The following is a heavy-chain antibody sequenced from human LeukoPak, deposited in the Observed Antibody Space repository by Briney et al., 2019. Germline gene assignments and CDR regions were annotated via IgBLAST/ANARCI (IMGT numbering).Heavy chain of an antibody. CDR1: GGSITRDNW. D-gene: IGHD3-22*01. Sequence: PSETLSLTCTVSGGSITRDNWWSFVRQSPGKGLEWIGEVYHRGLSYYNPSLKSRVTISVDTSKNQFSLKLSSVTAADTAVYYCARIRYYYDSSGYYDAFDIWGQGTMVTVSS. J-gene: IGHJ3*02. V-gene: IGHV4-4*02. CDR3: ARIRYYYDSSGYYDAFDI. CDR2: VYHRGLS.